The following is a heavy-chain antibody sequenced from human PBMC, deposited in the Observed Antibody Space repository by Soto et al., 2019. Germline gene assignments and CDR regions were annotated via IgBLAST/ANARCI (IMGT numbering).Heavy chain of an antibody. CDR3: AREELGVRYFDY. J-gene: IGHJ4*02. CDR1: GGSISSSSYY. V-gene: IGHV4-39*02. Sequence: KPSETLSLTCTVSGGSISSSSYYWGWIRQPPGKGLEWIGSIYYSGSTYYNPSLKSRVTISVDTSKNQFSLKLSSVTAADTAVYYCAREELGVRYFDYWGQGTLVTVSS. D-gene: IGHD1-1*01. CDR2: IYYSGST.